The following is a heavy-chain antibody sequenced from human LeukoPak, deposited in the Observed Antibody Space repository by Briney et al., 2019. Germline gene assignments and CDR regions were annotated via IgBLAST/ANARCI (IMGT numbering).Heavy chain of an antibody. Sequence: SVKVSCKASGGTFTSYAISRVRQAPRQGLEWMGGIIPIFGTANYAQKFQGRVTITTDESTSTAYMELSSLRSEDTAVYYCARTSTVTRYYYYMDVWGKGTTVTVSS. CDR1: GGTFTSYA. CDR3: ARTSTVTRYYYYMDV. J-gene: IGHJ6*03. CDR2: IIPIFGTA. V-gene: IGHV1-69*05. D-gene: IGHD4-11*01.